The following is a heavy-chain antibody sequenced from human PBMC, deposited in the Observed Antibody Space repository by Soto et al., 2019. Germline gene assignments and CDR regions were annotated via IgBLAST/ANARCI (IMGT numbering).Heavy chain of an antibody. CDR2: IYYGGST. Sequence: TLSLTCAIHCHSIVTAYCRWIRQSPGKGLEWIGFIYYGGSTNYNPSLKSRVTISVDTPKNQFSLKLSSVTAADTAVYYCAKNWNWGSLVHWGQGTLVTVS. D-gene: IGHD7-27*01. V-gene: IGHV4-59*08. J-gene: IGHJ4*02. CDR1: CHSIVTAY. CDR3: AKNWNWGSLVH.